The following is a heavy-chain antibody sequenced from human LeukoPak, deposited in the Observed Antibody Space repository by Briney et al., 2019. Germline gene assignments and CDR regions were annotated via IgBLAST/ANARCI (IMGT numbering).Heavy chain of an antibody. V-gene: IGHV3-48*04. D-gene: IGHD4-23*01. Sequence: GGSLRLSCAASGFTFNTYSMNWVRQAPGKGLEWVSYVSSSSRTIYYADSVKGRFTISRDNAKNSLYLQMNSLRAEDTAVYYCARDLGLYDYGGNIDFWGQGTLVTVSS. CDR2: VSSSSRTI. CDR1: GFTFNTYS. CDR3: ARDLGLYDYGGNIDF. J-gene: IGHJ4*02.